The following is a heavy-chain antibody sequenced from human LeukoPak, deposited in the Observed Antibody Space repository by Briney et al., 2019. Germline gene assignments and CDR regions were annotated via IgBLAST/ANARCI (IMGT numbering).Heavy chain of an antibody. V-gene: IGHV3-21*01. CDR3: ARVRGYSYGFDY. CDR2: ISSSSGYI. J-gene: IGHJ4*02. Sequence: GGSLRLSCAASGFTFSSYSMNWVRQAPGKGLEWVSSISSSSGYIYYADSVKGRFTISRDNAKNSLYLQMNSLRAEDTAVYYCARVRGYSYGFDYWGQGTLVTVSS. CDR1: GFTFSSYS. D-gene: IGHD5-18*01.